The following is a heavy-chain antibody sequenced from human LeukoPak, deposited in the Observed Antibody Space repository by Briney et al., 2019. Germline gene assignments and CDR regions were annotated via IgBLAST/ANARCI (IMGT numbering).Heavy chain of an antibody. CDR2: ISSSGNTI. V-gene: IGHV3-48*03. CDR3: ARGPSIAARYDAFDI. CDR1: EFTFTSYE. J-gene: IGHJ3*02. D-gene: IGHD6-6*01. Sequence: GGSLRLSCAASEFTFTSYELNWVRQAPGKGLERVSYISSSGNTISYADSVKGRFTISRDNAKNSLYLQVISLRAEDTAVYYCARGPSIAARYDAFDIWGQGTMVTVSS.